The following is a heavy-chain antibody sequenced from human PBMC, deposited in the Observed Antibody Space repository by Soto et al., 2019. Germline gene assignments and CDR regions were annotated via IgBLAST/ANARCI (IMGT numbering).Heavy chain of an antibody. J-gene: IGHJ4*02. D-gene: IGHD4-17*01. CDR3: ARGGTTIDY. Sequence: QVQLVQSGAEVKKPGASVKVSCKASGYTFTNFGISWVRQAPGQGLEGRGWISAYNGNTNYAQNLQARVTMTTATSTSTAYMELMSLRSDDPAVYYCARGGTTIDYWGQGTLVTVSS. CDR1: GYTFTNFG. CDR2: ISAYNGNT. V-gene: IGHV1-18*01.